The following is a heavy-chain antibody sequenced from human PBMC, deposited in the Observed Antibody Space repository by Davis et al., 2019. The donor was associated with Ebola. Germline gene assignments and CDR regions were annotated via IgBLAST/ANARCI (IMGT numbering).Heavy chain of an antibody. J-gene: IGHJ3*02. CDR1: GFTFSSYG. CDR2: ISSSSSYI. Sequence: PGGSLRLSCAASGFTFSSYGMHWVRQAPGKGLEWFSSISSSSSYIYYADSVKGRFTISRDNAKNSLYLQMNSLRAEDTAVYYCARAGPPTALGYYEEGAFDIWGQGTMVTVSS. D-gene: IGHD3-22*01. V-gene: IGHV3-21*01. CDR3: ARAGPPTALGYYEEGAFDI.